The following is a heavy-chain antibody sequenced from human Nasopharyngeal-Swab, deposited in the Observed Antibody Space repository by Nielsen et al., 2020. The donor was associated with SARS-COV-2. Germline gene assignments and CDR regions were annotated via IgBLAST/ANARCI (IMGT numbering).Heavy chain of an antibody. CDR2: ISGSGTTT. CDR3: AREKGYQVLLDYYYHGLDV. CDR1: GFSFSDYY. V-gene: IGHV3-11*01. D-gene: IGHD6-13*01. J-gene: IGHJ6*02. Sequence: GESLKISCAASGFSFSDYYMAWIRQVPGKGLEWVSYISGSGTTTDSADSVKGRFSISRGNANNLLYLHMHSLRAEDTAVYFCAREKGYQVLLDYYYHGLDVWGHGTAVIVS.